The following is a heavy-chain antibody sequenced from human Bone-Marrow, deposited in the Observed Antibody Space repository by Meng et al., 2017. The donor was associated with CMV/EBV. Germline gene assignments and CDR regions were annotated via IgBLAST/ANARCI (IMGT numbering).Heavy chain of an antibody. V-gene: IGHV1-46*01. CDR2: INPSGGST. Sequence: ASVKVSCKASGYTFTSYYMHWVRQAPGQGLEWMGIINPSGGSTSYAQKFQGRVTMTRDTSTSTVYMELSRLRSEDTAMYYCARDGQKEYDFWSGYYFGWFDPWGQGSLVTVSS. J-gene: IGHJ5*02. CDR3: ARDGQKEYDFWSGYYFGWFDP. D-gene: IGHD3/OR15-3a*01. CDR1: GYTFTSYY.